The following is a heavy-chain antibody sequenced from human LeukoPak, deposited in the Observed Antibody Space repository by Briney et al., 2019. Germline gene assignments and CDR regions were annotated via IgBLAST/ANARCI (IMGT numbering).Heavy chain of an antibody. D-gene: IGHD2-15*01. J-gene: IGHJ5*02. V-gene: IGHV3-21*04. CDR3: ARDSGYCSGGSCYSTNWFDP. CDR1: GFTFSSYS. Sequence: GGSLRLSCAASGFTFSSYSMNWVRQAPAKGLEWVSSITSSSSYIYYADSAKGRFTISRDNAKNSLYLQMNSLTAEDTAVYYCARDSGYCSGGSCYSTNWFDPWGQGTLVTVSS. CDR2: ITSSSSYI.